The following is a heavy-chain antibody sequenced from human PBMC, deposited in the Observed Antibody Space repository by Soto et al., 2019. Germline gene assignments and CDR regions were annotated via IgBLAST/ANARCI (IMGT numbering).Heavy chain of an antibody. CDR1: GFTLGTYA. CDR3: AKDRNYPRDQFHY. D-gene: IGHD1-7*01. CDR2: ISANGQGI. Sequence: LXPSCAGSGFTLGTYALSWGRQAPGKGLEWVSAISANGQGIYYADSVRGRFTISRDNSKNTIFLHMDSLRAEDTAVYYCAKDRNYPRDQFHYWGQGTLVTVSS. V-gene: IGHV3-23*01. J-gene: IGHJ4*02.